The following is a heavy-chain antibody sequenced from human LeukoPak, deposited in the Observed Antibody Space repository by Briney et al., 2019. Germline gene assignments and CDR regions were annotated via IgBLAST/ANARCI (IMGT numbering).Heavy chain of an antibody. CDR1: GFTFRSYD. D-gene: IGHD6-13*01. Sequence: GGSLRLSCAASGFTFRSYDMHWVRQATGKGLEWVSGIGTAGEIYYPGSVKGRFTISRENAKNSLYLQMNSLRAGDTAVYYCARAAYSSTWYSRYFDLWGRGTPVTVSS. CDR3: ARAAYSSTWYSRYFDL. V-gene: IGHV3-13*01. J-gene: IGHJ2*01. CDR2: IGTAGEI.